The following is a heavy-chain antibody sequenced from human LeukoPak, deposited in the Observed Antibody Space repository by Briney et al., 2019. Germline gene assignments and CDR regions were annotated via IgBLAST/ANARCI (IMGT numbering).Heavy chain of an antibody. V-gene: IGHV3-30-3*01. J-gene: IGHJ4*02. D-gene: IGHD3-16*01. CDR2: ISSDGTSK. Sequence: GGSLRLSCAASGFTFSSYTMHWVRQAPDKGLEWVAVISSDGTSKYYGDSVRGRLTIFRDNSRNTLDLQMDSLKTDDTAVYYCVRDLWGSFSYWGQGTLVTVSS. CDR1: GFTFSSYT. CDR3: VRDLWGSFSY.